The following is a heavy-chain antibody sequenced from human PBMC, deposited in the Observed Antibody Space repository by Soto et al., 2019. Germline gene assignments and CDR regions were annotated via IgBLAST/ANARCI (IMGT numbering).Heavy chain of an antibody. V-gene: IGHV3-23*01. CDR1: GITFSSYA. CDR2: ILAGGATT. J-gene: IGHJ5*02. Sequence: EVQLLESGGGLVQPGGSLRLSCAASGITFSSYAMSWVRQAPGKGLEWVSTILAGGATTYYADSVKGRFTISRVNSKNMLYVQMKGLRAEDTAVYYWAKRGSGSHYHDNRFDPWCQGTLVNVSS. D-gene: IGHD3-10*01. CDR3: AKRGSGSHYHDNRFDP.